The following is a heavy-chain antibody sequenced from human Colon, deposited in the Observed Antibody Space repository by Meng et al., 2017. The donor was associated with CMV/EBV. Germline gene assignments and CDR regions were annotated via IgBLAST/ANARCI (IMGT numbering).Heavy chain of an antibody. CDR3: AKARDSDGYYYVFDY. J-gene: IGHJ4*02. V-gene: IGHV3-30*18. CDR1: GFAFSNYG. CDR2: ISYDGSNK. D-gene: IGHD3-22*01. Sequence: SGFAFSNYGMHWVRQAPGKGLEWVAVISYDGSNKYYGDSVKGRFTISRDNSKNTLYLQMNSLRAEDTAAYSCAKARDSDGYYYVFDYWGQGTLVTVSS.